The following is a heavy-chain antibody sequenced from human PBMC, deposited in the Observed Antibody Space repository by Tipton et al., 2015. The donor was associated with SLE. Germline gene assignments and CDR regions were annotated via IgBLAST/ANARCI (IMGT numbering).Heavy chain of an antibody. J-gene: IGHJ5*02. Sequence: TLSLTCTVSGGSISSHYWSWIRQPPGKGLEWIGYIYCSGSTNYNPSLKSRVTISVDTSKNQFSLKLSSVTAADTAVYYCASSASRFFDPWGQGTLVTVSS. CDR1: GGSISSHY. D-gene: IGHD3-3*01. CDR3: ASSASRFFDP. CDR2: IYCSGST. V-gene: IGHV4-59*11.